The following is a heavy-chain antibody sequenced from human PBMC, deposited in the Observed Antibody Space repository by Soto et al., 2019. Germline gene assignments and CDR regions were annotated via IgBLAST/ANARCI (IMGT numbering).Heavy chain of an antibody. CDR3: TTVSYGELDF. V-gene: IGHV3-74*01. J-gene: IGHJ4*02. CDR2: INSDGSST. CDR1: GFTFSRYW. Sequence: PGGSLRLSCAASGFTFSRYWMYWVRQAPGKGLVWVSRINSDGSSTSYADSVKGRSTISRDNAKNTLYLQMNSLRAEDAAVYYCTTVSYGELDFWGQGTLVTVSS. D-gene: IGHD4-17*01.